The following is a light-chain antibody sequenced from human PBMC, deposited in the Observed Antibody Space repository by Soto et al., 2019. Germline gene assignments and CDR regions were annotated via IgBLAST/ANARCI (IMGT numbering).Light chain of an antibody. CDR2: SAS. Sequence: EIVMTQSPATLSVSPGGRATLSCRASQSISVTLAWYQQKPGQAPRLLIYSASRRATGFPGRFSGSGSGTDFTLTISSLQSEDLAVYYCQQYNNWPWTFGQGTKVEIK. J-gene: IGKJ1*01. CDR3: QQYNNWPWT. V-gene: IGKV3-15*01. CDR1: QSISVT.